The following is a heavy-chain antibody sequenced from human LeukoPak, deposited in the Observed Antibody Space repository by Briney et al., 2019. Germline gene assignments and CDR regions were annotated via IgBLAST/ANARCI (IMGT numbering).Heavy chain of an antibody. CDR2: IYANGNT. J-gene: IGHJ4*02. V-gene: IGHV3-66*01. Sequence: GGSLRLSCAASGITVSTNYMSWVRQAPGKGLEWVSIIYANGNTYYADSVKGRFTISRDNSKNTLSLQMNSLRAEDTAVYYCARDWSGDDYWGQGTLVTVSS. D-gene: IGHD3-3*01. CDR1: GITVSTNY. CDR3: ARDWSGDDY.